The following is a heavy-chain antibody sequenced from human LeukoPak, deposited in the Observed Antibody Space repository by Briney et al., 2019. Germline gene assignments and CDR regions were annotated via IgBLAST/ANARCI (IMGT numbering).Heavy chain of an antibody. CDR2: IYWNDDK. D-gene: IGHD5-12*01. Sequence: KQSGPTLVKPTQTLTLTCTFSGFSLSTSGVGVGWIRQPPGKALEWLALIYWNDDKRYSPSLKSRLTISKDTSKNQVVLTVTNMDPVETATYYCARSYSDYDYFNNWFDPWGQGTLVTVSS. V-gene: IGHV2-5*01. J-gene: IGHJ5*02. CDR1: GFSLSTSGVG. CDR3: ARSYSDYDYFNNWFDP.